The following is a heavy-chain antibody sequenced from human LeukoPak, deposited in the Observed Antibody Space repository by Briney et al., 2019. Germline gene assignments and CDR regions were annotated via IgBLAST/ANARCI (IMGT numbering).Heavy chain of an antibody. CDR1: GGSISSSSYY. CDR3: ARHEMIVVVIPLFDY. J-gene: IGHJ4*02. Sequence: SQTLSLACTVSGGSISSSSYYWGGILQPLEMALVWFGSIYYSGSTYYNPSLKSRVTISVDTFKNQFSLKLSSVTAADTAVYYCARHEMIVVVIPLFDYWGRGTLVTVSS. D-gene: IGHD3-22*01. CDR2: IYYSGST. V-gene: IGHV4-39*01.